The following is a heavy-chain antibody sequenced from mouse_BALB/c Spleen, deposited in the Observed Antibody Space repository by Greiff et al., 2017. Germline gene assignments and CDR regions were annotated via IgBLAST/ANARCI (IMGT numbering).Heavy chain of an antibody. V-gene: IGHV1S29*02. J-gene: IGHJ1*01. CDR3: ARFGTYWYFDV. CDR2: IYPYNGGT. Sequence: VQLKQSGPELVKPGASVKISCKASGYTFTDYNMHWVKQSHGKSLEWIGYIYPYNGGTGYNQKFKSKATLTVDNSSSTAYMELRSLTSEDSAVYYCARFGTYWYFDVWGAGTTVTVSS. CDR1: GYTFTDYN. D-gene: IGHD4-1*01.